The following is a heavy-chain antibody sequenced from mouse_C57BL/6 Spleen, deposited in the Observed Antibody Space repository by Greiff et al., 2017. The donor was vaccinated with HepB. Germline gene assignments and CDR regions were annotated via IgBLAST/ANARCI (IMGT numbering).Heavy chain of an antibody. CDR2: IYWDDDK. CDR3: ARRAGDSYGSSRDYFDY. CDR1: GFSLSTSGMG. Sequence: QVTLKESGPGILQSSQTLSLTCSFSGFSLSTSGMGVSWIRQPSGKGLEWLAHIYWDDDKRYNPSLKSRLTISKDTSSNQVFLKITSVDTAATATYYCARRAGDSYGSSRDYFDYWGQGTTLTVSS. V-gene: IGHV8-12*01. J-gene: IGHJ2*01. D-gene: IGHD1-1*01.